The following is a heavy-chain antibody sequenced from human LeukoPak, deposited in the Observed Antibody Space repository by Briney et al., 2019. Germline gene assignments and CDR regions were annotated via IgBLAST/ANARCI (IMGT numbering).Heavy chain of an antibody. V-gene: IGHV3-30*04. Sequence: GGSLRLSCAASGFTFSTYAMHWVRQAPGKGLEWVAVISYDGSSKYYADSVKGRFTISKDNAKNSLYLQMNSLRAEDTAVYYCARDGGRREDYWGQGALVTVSS. J-gene: IGHJ4*02. CDR1: GFTFSTYA. D-gene: IGHD2-15*01. CDR2: ISYDGSSK. CDR3: ARDGGRREDY.